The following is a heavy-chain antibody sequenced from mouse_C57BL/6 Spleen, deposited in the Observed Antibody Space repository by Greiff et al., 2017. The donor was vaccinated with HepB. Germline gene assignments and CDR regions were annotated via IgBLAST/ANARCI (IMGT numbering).Heavy chain of an antibody. J-gene: IGHJ2*01. Sequence: EVKLMESGGGLVKPGGSLKLSCAASGFTFSSYAMSWVRQTPEKRLEWVATISDGGSYTYYPDNVKGRFTISRDNAKNNLYLQMSHLKSEDTAMYYCARYDYSYFDYWGQGTTLTVSS. D-gene: IGHD2-4*01. CDR2: ISDGGSYT. CDR3: ARYDYSYFDY. V-gene: IGHV5-4*03. CDR1: GFTFSSYA.